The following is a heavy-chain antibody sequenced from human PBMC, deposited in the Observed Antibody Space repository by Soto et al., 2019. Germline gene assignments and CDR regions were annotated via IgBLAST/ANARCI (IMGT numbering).Heavy chain of an antibody. CDR2: ISGDGSSA. CDR3: ARRDWNGGYCDL. V-gene: IGHV3-74*01. Sequence: PVGSRRLSCAASGFTFSGYWMHWVRQVPGKRLVWVSRISGDGSSAHYADFAKGRFTISRDNAKNTVYLQMNSLRVDDTAVYYCARRDWNGGYCDLWGQGIVVTVSS. D-gene: IGHD1-1*01. CDR1: GFTFSGYW. J-gene: IGHJ4*03.